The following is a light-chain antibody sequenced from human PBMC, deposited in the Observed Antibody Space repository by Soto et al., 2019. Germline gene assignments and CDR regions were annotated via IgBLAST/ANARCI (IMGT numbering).Light chain of an antibody. V-gene: IGLV1-47*01. J-gene: IGLJ3*02. CDR2: RNN. Sequence: QSVLTQPPSASGTPGQRVTISCSGSSSNIGSNYVYWYQQLPGTAPKLLIYRNNQRPSGVPDRFSGSKSGTSASLAISGRRSEDEADYYCAAWDDSLSGGGVFGGGTKVTVL. CDR3: AAWDDSLSGGGV. CDR1: SSNIGSNY.